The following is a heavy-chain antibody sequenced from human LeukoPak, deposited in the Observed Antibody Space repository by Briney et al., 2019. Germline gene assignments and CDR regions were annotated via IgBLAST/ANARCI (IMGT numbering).Heavy chain of an antibody. D-gene: IGHD3-10*01. CDR1: GGSIRSSYYY. Sequence: PSETLSLTCTVSGGSIRSSYYYWGWIRQPPGKGLEWIGSIYDSGSTYYNPSLKSRVTISVDTSKNQFSLKLNSVTAADTAVYYCAAGPYGLRWWGQGTLVTVSS. J-gene: IGHJ4*02. CDR3: AAGPYGLRW. CDR2: IYDSGST. V-gene: IGHV4-39*01.